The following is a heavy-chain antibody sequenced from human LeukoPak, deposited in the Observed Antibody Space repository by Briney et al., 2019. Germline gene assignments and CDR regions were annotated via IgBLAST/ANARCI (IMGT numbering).Heavy chain of an antibody. J-gene: IGHJ4*02. CDR1: GFTFSSYE. CDR3: ARDPYGSGSYRAFDY. D-gene: IGHD3-10*01. V-gene: IGHV3-48*03. CDR2: ISSSGSTI. Sequence: PGGSLRLSCAASGFTFSSYEMNWVRQAPGKGLEWVSYISSSGSTIYYADSVKGRFTISRDNAKNSLYLQMNSLRAEDTAVYYCARDPYGSGSYRAFDYWGQGTLVTASS.